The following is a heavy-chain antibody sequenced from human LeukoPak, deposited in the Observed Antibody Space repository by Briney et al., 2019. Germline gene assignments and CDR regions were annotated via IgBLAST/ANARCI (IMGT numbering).Heavy chain of an antibody. J-gene: IGHJ4*02. Sequence: ASVNVSCKASGYTFTGYYMHWVRQAPGQGLEWMGWINPNSGGTNYAQKFQGRVTMTRDTSISTAYMELSRLRSDDTAVYYCAKDWDIVVVPAAIPFDYWGQGTLVTVSS. V-gene: IGHV1-2*02. CDR2: INPNSGGT. D-gene: IGHD2-2*01. CDR1: GYTFTGYY. CDR3: AKDWDIVVVPAAIPFDY.